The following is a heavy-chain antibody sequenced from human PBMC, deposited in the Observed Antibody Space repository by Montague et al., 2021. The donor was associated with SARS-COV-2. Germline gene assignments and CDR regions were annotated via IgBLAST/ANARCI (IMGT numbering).Heavy chain of an antibody. J-gene: IGHJ3*01. CDR2: IYGGVTYI. CDR1: GFTFSHYA. CDR3: ARGPVSDAFDV. D-gene: IGHD1-14*01. Sequence: SLRLSCAVSGFTFSHYAMSWVRQAPGKGLEWVSFIYGGVTYIYYSDSVNGRFTISRDDSENALYLQMSSLRAEDTAVYYCARGPVSDAFDVWGQGTMVTVSS. V-gene: IGHV3-23*03.